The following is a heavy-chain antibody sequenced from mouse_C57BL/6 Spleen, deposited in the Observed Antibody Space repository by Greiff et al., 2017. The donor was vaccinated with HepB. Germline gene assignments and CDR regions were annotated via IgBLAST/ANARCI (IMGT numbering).Heavy chain of an antibody. Sequence: VQLKESGPELVKPGASVKISCKASGYSFTGYYMNWVKQSPEKSLEWIGEINPSTGGTTYNQKFKAKATLTVDKSSSTAYMQLKSLTSEDSAVYYCARASSGSPFAYWGQGTLVTVSA. D-gene: IGHD3-2*02. V-gene: IGHV1-42*01. CDR3: ARASSGSPFAY. J-gene: IGHJ3*01. CDR1: GYSFTGYY. CDR2: INPSTGGT.